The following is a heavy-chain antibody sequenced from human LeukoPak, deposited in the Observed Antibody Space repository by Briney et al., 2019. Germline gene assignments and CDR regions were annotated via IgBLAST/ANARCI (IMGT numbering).Heavy chain of an antibody. V-gene: IGHV3-53*01. CDR2: IYSGGST. J-gene: IGHJ4*02. CDR3: ARDRVFDCYDSTESVDY. CDR1: GFTVSSNY. D-gene: IGHD3-22*01. Sequence: PGGSLRLSCAASGFTVSSNYMSWVRQAPGKGLEWVSVIYSGGSTYYADSVKGRFTISRDNSKNTLYLQMNSLRAEDTAVYYCARDRVFDCYDSTESVDYWGQGTLVTVSS.